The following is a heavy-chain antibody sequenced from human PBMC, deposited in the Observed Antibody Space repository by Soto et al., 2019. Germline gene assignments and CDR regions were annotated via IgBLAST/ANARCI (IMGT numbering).Heavy chain of an antibody. D-gene: IGHD3-9*01. CDR1: GYTFTSYD. CDR3: ASTIRYFDWLFQCGRLGLNCSYYYGLDV. Sequence: ASVKVSCKASGYTFTSYDINWVRQATGQGLEWMGWMNPIIGNTGYAQKFQGRVTMTRNTSISTAYMELSSLRSEDTAVYYCASTIRYFDWLFQCGRLGLNCSYYYGLDVWGQGTTVTVSS. CDR2: MNPIIGNT. V-gene: IGHV1-8*01. J-gene: IGHJ6*02.